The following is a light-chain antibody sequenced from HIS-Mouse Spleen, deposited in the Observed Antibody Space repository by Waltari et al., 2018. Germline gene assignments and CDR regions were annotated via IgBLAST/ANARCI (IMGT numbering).Light chain of an antibody. CDR3: QAWDSSYSV. V-gene: IGLV3-1*01. J-gene: IGLJ2*01. Sequence: SYELTQPPSVSVSPGQTASITCSGDKLGDKYACWYQQKPGQSPVLVSYQDSKRPSGSPERFSGSNSGNTATLTISGTQAMDEADYYCQAWDSSYSVFGGGTKLTVL. CDR2: QDS. CDR1: KLGDKY.